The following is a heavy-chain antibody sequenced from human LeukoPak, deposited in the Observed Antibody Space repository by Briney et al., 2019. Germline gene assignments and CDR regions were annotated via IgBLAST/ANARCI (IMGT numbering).Heavy chain of an antibody. V-gene: IGHV1-69*05. CDR1: GGTFSSYA. J-gene: IGHJ4*02. D-gene: IGHD3-22*01. Sequence: SVKVSCKASGGTFSSYAISWVRQAPGQGLEWMGRIIPIFGTANYAQKFQGRVTITTDESTSTAYMELSGLRSEDTAVYYCARGDDSSGYYLGYWGQGTLVIVSS. CDR3: ARGDDSSGYYLGY. CDR2: IIPIFGTA.